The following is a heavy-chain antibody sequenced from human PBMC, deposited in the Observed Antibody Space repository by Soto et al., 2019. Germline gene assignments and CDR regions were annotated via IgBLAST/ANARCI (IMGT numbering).Heavy chain of an antibody. CDR1: GYSFTSYW. CDR3: ARSQQQLGTYYYYYGMDV. D-gene: IGHD6-13*01. V-gene: IGHV5-51*01. J-gene: IGHJ6*02. CDR2: IYPGDSGT. Sequence: GESLKISCKGSGYSFTSYWIGWVRQMPGKGLEWMGIIYPGDSGTRYSPSFQGQVTISADKSISTAYLQWSSLKASDTAMYYCARSQQQLGTYYYYYGMDVWGQGTTVTVSS.